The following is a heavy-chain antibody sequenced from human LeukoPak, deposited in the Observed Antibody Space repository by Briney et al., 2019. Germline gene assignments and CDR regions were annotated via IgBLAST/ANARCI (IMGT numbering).Heavy chain of an antibody. J-gene: IGHJ4*02. Sequence: GGSLRLSCAASGFTFSSYGMHWVRQAPGKGLEWVAVISYDGSNKYYADSVKGRFTISRDNSKNTLYLQMNSLRAEDTAVYYCAKARGSGYYYENYFDYWGQGTLVTVSS. D-gene: IGHD3-22*01. CDR2: ISYDGSNK. CDR1: GFTFSSYG. CDR3: AKARGSGYYYENYFDY. V-gene: IGHV3-30*18.